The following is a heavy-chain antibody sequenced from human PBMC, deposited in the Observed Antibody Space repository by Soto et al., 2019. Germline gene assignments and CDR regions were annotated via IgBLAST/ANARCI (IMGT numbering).Heavy chain of an antibody. J-gene: IGHJ4*02. CDR1: GFTFSSYS. V-gene: IGHV3-21*01. CDR2: ISSSSSYI. Sequence: EVQLVESGGGLVKPGGSLRLSCAASGFTFSSYSMNWVRQAPGKGLEWVSSISSSSSYIYYADSVKGRFTISRDNAKKSVDLQMKSLRAGDTGGYYCARGSDTAGVRFRGQGPLGTVS. CDR3: ARGSDTAGVRF. D-gene: IGHD3-10*01.